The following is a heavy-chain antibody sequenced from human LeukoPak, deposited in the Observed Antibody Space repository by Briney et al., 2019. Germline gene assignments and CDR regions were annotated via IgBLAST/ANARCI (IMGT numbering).Heavy chain of an antibody. J-gene: IGHJ4*02. Sequence: ASVKVSCKASGGTFSSYAISWVRQAPGQGLEWMGWISAYNGNTNYAQKLQGRVTMTTDTSTSTAYMELRSLRSDDTAVYYCTRDTAIASFDYWGQGTLATVSS. CDR2: ISAYNGNT. D-gene: IGHD5-18*01. CDR1: GGTFSSYA. V-gene: IGHV1-18*01. CDR3: TRDTAIASFDY.